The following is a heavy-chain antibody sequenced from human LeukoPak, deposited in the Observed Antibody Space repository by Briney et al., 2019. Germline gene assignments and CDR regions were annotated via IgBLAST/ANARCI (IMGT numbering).Heavy chain of an antibody. D-gene: IGHD2-15*01. Sequence: GESLKISCKGSGYSFTSYWIGWVRQTPGKGPEWMAIIYPGDSDTRYSPSFQGQVTISADKSINTAYLQWSSLRASDTAIYYCARALISEGCFDPWGQGTLVTVSS. CDR3: ARALISEGCFDP. CDR2: IYPGDSDT. J-gene: IGHJ5*02. CDR1: GYSFTSYW. V-gene: IGHV5-51*01.